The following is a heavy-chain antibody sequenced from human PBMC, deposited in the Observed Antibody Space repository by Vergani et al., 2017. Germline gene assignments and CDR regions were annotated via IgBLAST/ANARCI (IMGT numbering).Heavy chain of an antibody. CDR1: GFTFSSYA. V-gene: IGHV3-64D*06. Sequence: EVQLVESGGGLVQPGGSLRLSCSASGFTFSSYAIHWVRQAPGKGLEYVSAISSNGGSTYYADSVKGIFTISRDNSKNTLYLQMSSLRAEDTAVYYCVTGLTATGDFWGQGTLVTVSS. D-gene: IGHD1-26*01. J-gene: IGHJ4*02. CDR3: VTGLTATGDF. CDR2: ISSNGGST.